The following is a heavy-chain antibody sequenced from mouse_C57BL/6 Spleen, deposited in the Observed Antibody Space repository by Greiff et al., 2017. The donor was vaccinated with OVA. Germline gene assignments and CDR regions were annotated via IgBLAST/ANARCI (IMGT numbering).Heavy chain of an antibody. D-gene: IGHD1-1*01. CDR3: ASYYYGSSYRGYFDV. CDR1: GYTFTDYY. Sequence: EVQLQQSGPELVKPGASVKISCKASGYTFTDYYMNWVKQSHGKSLEWIGDINPNNGGTSYNQKFKGKATLTVDKSSSTAYMELRSLTSEDSAVYYCASYYYGSSYRGYFDVWGTGTTVTVSS. J-gene: IGHJ1*03. CDR2: INPNNGGT. V-gene: IGHV1-26*01.